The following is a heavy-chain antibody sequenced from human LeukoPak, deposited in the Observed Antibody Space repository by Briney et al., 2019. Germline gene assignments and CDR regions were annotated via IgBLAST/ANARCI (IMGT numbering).Heavy chain of an antibody. CDR2: ISAYNGNT. CDR1: GYTFTNYG. V-gene: IGHV1-18*01. J-gene: IGHJ4*02. CDR3: ARDNGYSSSWYRGY. Sequence: ASVKVSCKGSGYTFTNYGITWVRQAPGQGLEWMGWISAYNGNTNYAQKLQGRVTMTTDTSTSTAYMELRSLRSDDTAVYYCARDNGYSSSWYRGYWGQGTLVTVSS. D-gene: IGHD6-13*01.